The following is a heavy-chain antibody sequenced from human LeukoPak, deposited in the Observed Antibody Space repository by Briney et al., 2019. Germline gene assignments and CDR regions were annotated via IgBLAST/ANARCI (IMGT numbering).Heavy chain of an antibody. V-gene: IGHV3-21*01. CDR2: NSRSGDYT. CDR3: TRRYCTDGVCPFDI. D-gene: IGHD2-8*01. Sequence: GGSLRLSCAASGFTFSTSSMTWVRQAPGKGLEWVSSNSRSGDYTYYADSVKGRFTMSRDNAKNALYLQMNSLRAEDTAVYYCTRRYCTDGVCPFDIWGQGTMVTVSS. J-gene: IGHJ3*02. CDR1: GFTFSTSS.